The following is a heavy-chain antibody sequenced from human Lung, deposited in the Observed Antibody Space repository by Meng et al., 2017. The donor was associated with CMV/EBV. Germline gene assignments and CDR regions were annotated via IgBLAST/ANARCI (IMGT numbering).Heavy chain of an antibody. CDR1: GFTFDDYG. CDR2: INWNGGST. J-gene: IGHJ4*02. Sequence: SXAASGFTFDDYGMSWVRQAPGKGLEWVSGINWNGGSTGYADSVKGRFTISRDNAKNSLYLQMNSLRAEDTALYYCARGGYSSGWYGNYFDYWGQGXLVTAPQ. V-gene: IGHV3-20*04. CDR3: ARGGYSSGWYGNYFDY. D-gene: IGHD6-19*01.